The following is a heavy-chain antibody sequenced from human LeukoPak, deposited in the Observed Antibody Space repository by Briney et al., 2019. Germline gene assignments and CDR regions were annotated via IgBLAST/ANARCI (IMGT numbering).Heavy chain of an antibody. V-gene: IGHV4-38-2*02. CDR1: GYSISSGYY. CDR2: IYHSGNT. CDR3: ARDSGVTGNFDI. Sequence: SETLSLTCAVSGYSISSGYYWGWIRQPPGKGLEWIGSIYHSGNTYYNPSLKSRVTISVHTSKNQFSLKVSSVTAADTAVYYCARDSGVTGNFDIWGQGTMVTVSS. D-gene: IGHD3-10*01. J-gene: IGHJ3*02.